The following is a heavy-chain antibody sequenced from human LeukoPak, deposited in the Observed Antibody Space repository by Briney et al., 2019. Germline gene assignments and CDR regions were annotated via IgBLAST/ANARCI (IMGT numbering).Heavy chain of an antibody. CDR3: AKDPTPGDYYDSSGLSGYFQH. Sequence: PGGSLRLSCAASGFTFSSYGMYWVRQAPGKGLEWVAVISYDGSNKYYADSVKGRFTISRDNSKNTLYLQMNSLRAEDTAVYYCAKDPTPGDYYDSSGLSGYFQHWGQGTLVTVSS. D-gene: IGHD3-22*01. J-gene: IGHJ1*01. V-gene: IGHV3-30*18. CDR2: ISYDGSNK. CDR1: GFTFSSYG.